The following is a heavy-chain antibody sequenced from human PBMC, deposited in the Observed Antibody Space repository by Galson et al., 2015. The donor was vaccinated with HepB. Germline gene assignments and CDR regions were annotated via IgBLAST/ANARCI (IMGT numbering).Heavy chain of an antibody. J-gene: IGHJ4*02. V-gene: IGHV1-18*01. CDR3: ARDCSGGSCYSDY. CDR2: IRAYNGNT. Sequence: SVKVSCKAPGYTFTSHGISWVRQAHGQGLEWMGWIRAYNGNTNYAQKLQGKVTMTTDTSTSTAYMELRSLRSDDTAVYYCARDCSGGSCYSDYWGQGTLVTVSS. D-gene: IGHD2-15*01. CDR1: GYTFTSHG.